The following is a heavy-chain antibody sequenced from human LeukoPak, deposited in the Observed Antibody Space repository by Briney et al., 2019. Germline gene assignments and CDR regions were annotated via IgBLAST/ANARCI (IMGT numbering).Heavy chain of an antibody. CDR3: ARVSRGGNGDY. J-gene: IGHJ4*02. CDR2: IYYSGST. Sequence: SETLSLTCTVFGGSISSGDYYWSWIRQPPGNGLEWIGYIYYSGSTYYNPSLKSRVTISVDTSKNQFSLKLSSVTAADTAVYYCARVSRGGNGDYWGQGTLVTVSS. D-gene: IGHD4-23*01. CDR1: GGSISSGDYY. V-gene: IGHV4-30-4*08.